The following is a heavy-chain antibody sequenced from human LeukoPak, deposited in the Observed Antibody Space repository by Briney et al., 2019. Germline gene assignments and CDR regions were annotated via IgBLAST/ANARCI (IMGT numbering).Heavy chain of an antibody. CDR2: IKQDGSEK. CDR3: ARESMVAPGYYGMDV. J-gene: IGHJ6*04. CDR1: GFTFSSYA. Sequence: GGSLRLSCAAFGFTFSSYAMHWVRQAPGKGLEWVANIKQDGSEKYYVDSVKGRFTISRDNAKNSLYLQMNSLGAEDTAVYYCARESMVAPGYYGMDVWGKGTTVTVSS. D-gene: IGHD2-15*01. V-gene: IGHV3-7*03.